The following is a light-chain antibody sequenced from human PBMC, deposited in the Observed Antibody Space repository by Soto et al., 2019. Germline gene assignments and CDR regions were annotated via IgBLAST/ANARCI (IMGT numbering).Light chain of an antibody. Sequence: QSVLTQPASVSGSPGQSITISCTGTNSDIGAYEYVSWYQQLPGKAPQLIIYEVSNRPSGVSNRFSGSKSGNTASLTISGLQAEDKADYYCSSYTSRSTLVFGTGTKVTVL. J-gene: IGLJ1*01. CDR1: NSDIGAYEY. V-gene: IGLV2-14*01. CDR3: SSYTSRSTLV. CDR2: EVS.